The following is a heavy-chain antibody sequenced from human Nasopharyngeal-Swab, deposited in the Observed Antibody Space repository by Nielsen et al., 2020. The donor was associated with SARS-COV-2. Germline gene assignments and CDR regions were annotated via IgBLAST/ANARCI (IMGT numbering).Heavy chain of an antibody. CDR3: AKFTAAFWSGYPFER. J-gene: IGHJ4*02. CDR2: INCGGGNA. V-gene: IGHV3-23*01. CDR1: GFTFTNYA. Sequence: GESLKISCAASGFTFTNYAMSWVRQAPGKGLEWVSPINCGGGNAYYADSVEGRFTISKDTSKNTLYLQMNSLRAEDTALYFCAKFTAAFWSGYPFERWGQGTLVTVSS. D-gene: IGHD3-3*01.